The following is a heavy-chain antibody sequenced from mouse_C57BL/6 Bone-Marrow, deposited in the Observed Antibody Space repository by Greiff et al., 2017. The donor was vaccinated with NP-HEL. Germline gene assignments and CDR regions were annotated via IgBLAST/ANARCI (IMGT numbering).Heavy chain of an antibody. Sequence: VQLQQSGPELVKPGASVKISCKASGYTFTDYYMNWVKQSHGKSLEWIGDINPNNGGTSYNQKFKGKATLTVDKSSSTAYMELRSLTSEDSAVYYCARWGGYPYYFDYWGQGTTLTVSS. CDR2: INPNNGGT. D-gene: IGHD2-2*01. V-gene: IGHV1-26*01. CDR1: GYTFTDYY. CDR3: ARWGGYPYYFDY. J-gene: IGHJ2*01.